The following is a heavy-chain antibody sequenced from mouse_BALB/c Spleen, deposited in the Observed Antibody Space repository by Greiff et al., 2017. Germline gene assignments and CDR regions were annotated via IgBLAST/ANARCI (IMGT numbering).Heavy chain of an antibody. CDR3: ARGVYGNHRFDV. CDR1: GFNIKDTY. Sequence: EVQLKQSGAELVKPGASVKLSCTASGFNIKDTYMHWVKQRPEQGLEWIGRIDPANGNTKYDPKFQGKATITADTSSNTAYLQLSSLTSEDTAVYYCARGVYGNHRFDVWGAGTTVTVSS. J-gene: IGHJ1*01. CDR2: IDPANGNT. D-gene: IGHD2-1*01. V-gene: IGHV14-3*02.